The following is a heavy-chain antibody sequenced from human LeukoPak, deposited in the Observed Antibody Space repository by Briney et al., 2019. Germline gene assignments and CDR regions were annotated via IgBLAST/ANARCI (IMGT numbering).Heavy chain of an antibody. D-gene: IGHD2-2*01. J-gene: IGHJ5*02. Sequence: GASVKVSCKASGYTFTSYGISWVRQAPGQGLEWMGWISAYNGNTNYAQKLQGRVTMTTDTSTSTAYMELRSLRSDDTAVYYCAKVPAAIYYNWFDPWGQGTLVTVSS. V-gene: IGHV1-18*01. CDR3: AKVPAAIYYNWFDP. CDR2: ISAYNGNT. CDR1: GYTFTSYG.